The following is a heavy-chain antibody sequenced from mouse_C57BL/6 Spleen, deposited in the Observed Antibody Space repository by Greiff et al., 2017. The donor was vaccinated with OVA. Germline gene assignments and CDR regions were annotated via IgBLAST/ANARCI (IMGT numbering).Heavy chain of an antibody. D-gene: IGHD4-1*01. Sequence: EVQLLQSGPELVKPGASVKLSCKASGYTFTDYYMNWVKQSHGTSLEWIGDINPNNGGTRYNQKCKGKATLTVDTSSSTAYMELRSLTSADSAVYYCAPGAGTGDYWGKGTTLTVSS. CDR1: GYTFTDYY. CDR2: INPNNGGT. CDR3: APGAGTGDY. J-gene: IGHJ2*01. V-gene: IGHV1-26*01.